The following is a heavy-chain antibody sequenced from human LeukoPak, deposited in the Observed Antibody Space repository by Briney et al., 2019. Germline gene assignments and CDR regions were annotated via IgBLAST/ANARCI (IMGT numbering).Heavy chain of an antibody. CDR2: ISSSGANT. J-gene: IGHJ4*02. CDR1: GFTFSNYA. V-gene: IGHV3-23*01. Sequence: QSGGSLRLSCAASGFTFSNYAIAWVRQAPGKGLEWVSTISSSGANTYYADSVRGRFTISRDNSKNTLYLQMNSLRAEDTAVYYCARTGSSWYLDYWGQGTLVTVSS. D-gene: IGHD6-13*01. CDR3: ARTGSSWYLDY.